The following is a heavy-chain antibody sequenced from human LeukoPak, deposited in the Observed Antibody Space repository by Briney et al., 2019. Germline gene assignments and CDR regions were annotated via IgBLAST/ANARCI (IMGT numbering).Heavy chain of an antibody. CDR1: GGSISSYY. D-gene: IGHD3-3*01. V-gene: IGHV4-34*01. CDR3: ARGQRTITIFGVVSPHFDY. Sequence: PSETLSLTCTVSGGSISSYYWSWIRQPPGKGLEWIGEINHSGSTNYNPSLKSRVTISVDTSKNQFSLKLSSVTAADTAVYYCARGQRTITIFGVVSPHFDYWGQGTLVTVSS. J-gene: IGHJ4*02. CDR2: INHSGST.